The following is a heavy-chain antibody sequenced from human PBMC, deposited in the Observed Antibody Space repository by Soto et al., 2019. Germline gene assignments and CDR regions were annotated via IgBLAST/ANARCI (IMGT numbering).Heavy chain of an antibody. D-gene: IGHD1-26*01. CDR3: VRLIGNSWLDF. Sequence: SQTLSLPSPISRDPLPRSRVTWNWILQSPSRVLEWLGRTYYRSKWYNDYAESVKSRITINPDTSKNQFSLHLNSVTPEDTAVYYCVRLIGNSWLDFWGQGTLVTVSS. V-gene: IGHV6-1*01. J-gene: IGHJ5*01. CDR2: TYYRSKWYN. CDR1: RDPLPRSRVT.